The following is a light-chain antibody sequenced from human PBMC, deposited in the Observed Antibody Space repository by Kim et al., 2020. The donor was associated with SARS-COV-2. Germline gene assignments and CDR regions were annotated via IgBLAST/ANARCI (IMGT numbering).Light chain of an antibody. Sequence: SPGERATLSGRASQSVSSSYLAWYQQKPGQAPRLLIYGASSRAIGIPDRFSGSGSGTDFTLTISRLEPEDFAVYYCQQYATSLRTFGQGTKVDIK. CDR1: QSVSSSY. CDR3: QQYATSLRT. V-gene: IGKV3-20*01. J-gene: IGKJ1*01. CDR2: GAS.